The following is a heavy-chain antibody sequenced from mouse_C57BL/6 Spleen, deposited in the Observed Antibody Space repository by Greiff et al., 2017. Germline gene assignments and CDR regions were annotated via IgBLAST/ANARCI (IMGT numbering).Heavy chain of an antibody. CDR3: AREGIYYDYDVKCAY. CDR1: GFTFSSYA. D-gene: IGHD2-4*01. J-gene: IGHJ3*01. V-gene: IGHV5-4*01. CDR2: ISAGGSYT. Sequence: EVQVVESGGGLVKPGGSLKLSCAASGFTFSSYAMSWVRQTPEKRLEWVATISAGGSYTYYPDNVKGRFTITRDNAKNTLYLQMSHLTSEDTAMYYCAREGIYYDYDVKCAYWGKGTLVTVSA.